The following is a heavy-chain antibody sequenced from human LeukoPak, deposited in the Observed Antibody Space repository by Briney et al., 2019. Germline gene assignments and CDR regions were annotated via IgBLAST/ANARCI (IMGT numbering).Heavy chain of an antibody. Sequence: GGSLRLSCAASGFTFAEYAMHWVRQAPGKGLEWVSGISWNSGTIDYADSVKGRFTISRDNAKNSLHLQMNSLRAEDTASYYCAKDMRWLQFGYYFDYWGQGALVTVSS. CDR1: GFTFAEYA. J-gene: IGHJ4*02. CDR3: AKDMRWLQFGYYFDY. CDR2: ISWNSGTI. D-gene: IGHD5-24*01. V-gene: IGHV3-9*01.